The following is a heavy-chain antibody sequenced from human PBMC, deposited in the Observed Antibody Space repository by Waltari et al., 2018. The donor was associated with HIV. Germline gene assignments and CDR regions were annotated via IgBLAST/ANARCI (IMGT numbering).Heavy chain of an antibody. J-gene: IGHJ3*02. V-gene: IGHV3-7*01. CDR2: IKQDGSEK. CDR3: ASSSNPNAFDI. CDR1: GFTFSSYW. Sequence: EVQLVESGGGLVQPGGSLRLSCAASGFTFSSYWMSWVRQAPGKGLEWVANIKQDGSEKYYVDSVKGRFTISRDNAKNSLYLQMNSLRAEDTAVYYCASSSNPNAFDIWGQGTMVTVSS. D-gene: IGHD3-3*02.